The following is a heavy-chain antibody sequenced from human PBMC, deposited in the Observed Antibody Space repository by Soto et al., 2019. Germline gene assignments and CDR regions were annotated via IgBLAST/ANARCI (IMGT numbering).Heavy chain of an antibody. CDR3: ARGGGAVAVGWFYYYYGMDV. CDR2: INHSGST. V-gene: IGHV4-34*01. CDR1: GGSFSCYY. J-gene: IGHJ6*02. D-gene: IGHD6-19*01. Sequence: NPSETLSLTCAVYGGSFSCYYWSWIRQPPGKGLEWIGEINHSGSTNYNPSLKSRVTISVDTSKNQFSLKLSSVTAADTAVYYCARGGGAVAVGWFYYYYGMDVWGQGTTVTVSS.